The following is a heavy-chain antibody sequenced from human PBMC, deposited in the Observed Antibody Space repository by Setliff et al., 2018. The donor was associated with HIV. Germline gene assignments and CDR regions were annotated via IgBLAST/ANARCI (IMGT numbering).Heavy chain of an antibody. CDR2: INPNSGGT. CDR3: ARYTSGWFHFDY. CDR1: GYTFTGYY. V-gene: IGHV1-2*02. Sequence: ASVKVSCKASGYTFTGYYMHWVRQAPGQGLEWMGWINPNSGGTNYAQRFQGRVTMTRDTSITTAYMELSSLRSDDTAVYYCARYTSGWFHFDYWGQGTLVTVSS. J-gene: IGHJ4*02. D-gene: IGHD6-19*01.